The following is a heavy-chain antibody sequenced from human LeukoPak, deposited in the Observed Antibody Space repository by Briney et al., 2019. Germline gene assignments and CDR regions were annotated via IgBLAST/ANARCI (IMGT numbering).Heavy chain of an antibody. CDR3: ARGTRRFDFWSGYYTE. CDR2: ISAYNGNT. J-gene: IGHJ4*02. Sequence: GASVKVSCMASGYTFTSYGISWVRQAPGQGLEWMGWISAYNGNTNYAQKLQGRVTMTTDTSTSTAYMELRSLRSDDTAVYYCARGTRRFDFWSGYYTEWGQGTLVTVSS. V-gene: IGHV1-18*01. CDR1: GYTFTSYG. D-gene: IGHD3-3*01.